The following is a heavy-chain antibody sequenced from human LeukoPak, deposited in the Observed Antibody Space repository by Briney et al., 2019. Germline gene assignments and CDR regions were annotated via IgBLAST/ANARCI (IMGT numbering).Heavy chain of an antibody. D-gene: IGHD1-20*01. CDR1: GYTFTSYG. V-gene: IGHV1-18*01. J-gene: IGHJ5*02. CDR2: ISDYNGNT. CDR3: AREGTRITGTTRLWFDP. Sequence: ASVTVSCKASGYTFTSYGISWVGQAPGQGLEGMGWISDYNGNTNYAQKLQGRVTMTTDTSTSTAYMELRSLRSDDTAVYYCAREGTRITGTTRLWFDPWGQGTLVTVSS.